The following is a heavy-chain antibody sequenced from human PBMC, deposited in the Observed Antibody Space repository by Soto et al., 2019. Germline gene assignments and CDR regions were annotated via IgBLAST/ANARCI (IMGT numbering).Heavy chain of an antibody. J-gene: IGHJ6*02. Sequence: GGSLRLSCAASGFTFSRYAMLWVRQAPGKGLEWVAVISYDGSNKYYADSVKGRFTITTDNSKNTLYLQMNTLRAEDTAVYYCARDSPPRDRGWYGYYYYYGMDVWGQGTTVTVSS. CDR1: GFTFSRYA. CDR2: ISYDGSNK. V-gene: IGHV3-30-3*01. D-gene: IGHD6-19*01. CDR3: ARDSPPRDRGWYGYYYYYGMDV.